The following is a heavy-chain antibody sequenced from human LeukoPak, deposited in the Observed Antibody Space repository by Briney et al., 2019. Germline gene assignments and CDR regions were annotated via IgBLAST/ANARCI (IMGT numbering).Heavy chain of an antibody. CDR1: GGSFSGYY. CDR2: INHSGST. Sequence: SETLSITCAVYGGSFSGYYWSWIRQPPGNGLEWIGEINHSGSTNYNPSLKSRVTISVDTSKNQFSLKLSSVTAADTAVYYCAKLAGRTRRGGFDYWGQGTLVTVSS. J-gene: IGHJ4*02. V-gene: IGHV4-34*01. CDR3: AKLAGRTRRGGFDY. D-gene: IGHD6-19*01.